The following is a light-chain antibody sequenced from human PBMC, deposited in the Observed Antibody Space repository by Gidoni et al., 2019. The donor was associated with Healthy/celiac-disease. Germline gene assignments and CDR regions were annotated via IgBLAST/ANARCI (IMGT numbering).Light chain of an antibody. CDR2: AAS. J-gene: IGKJ4*01. Sequence: AIRMTQSPSSFSASTGDSVTITCRASQGISRYLAWYQQKPGKAPKLLIYAASTLQSGVPSRFSGSGSGTDFTLTISCLQSEDFATYYCQQYYSYPPTCGGGTKVEIK. CDR3: QQYYSYPPT. V-gene: IGKV1-8*01. CDR1: QGISRY.